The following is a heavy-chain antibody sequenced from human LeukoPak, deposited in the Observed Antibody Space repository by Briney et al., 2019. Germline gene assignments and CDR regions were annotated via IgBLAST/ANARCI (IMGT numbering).Heavy chain of an antibody. CDR1: GGSFSGYY. D-gene: IGHD2-2*01. CDR2: INHSGST. CDR3: ARDALCSSTSCYYYYYYMDV. J-gene: IGHJ6*03. V-gene: IGHV4-34*01. Sequence: PSETLSLTCAVYGGSFSGYYWSWIRQPPGKGLEWIGEINHSGSTNYNPSLKSRVTMSVDTSKNQFSLKLSSVTAADTAVYYCARDALCSSTSCYYYYYYMDVWGKGTTVTVSS.